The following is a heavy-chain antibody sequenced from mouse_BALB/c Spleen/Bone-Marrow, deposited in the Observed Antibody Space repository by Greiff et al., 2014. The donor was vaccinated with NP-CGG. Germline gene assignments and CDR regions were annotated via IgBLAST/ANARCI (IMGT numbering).Heavy chain of an antibody. J-gene: IGHJ2*01. CDR1: GYAFTNYL. CDR3: ARGTTVYYFDY. D-gene: IGHD1-1*01. Sequence: QVQLKESGAELVRPGTSVKVSCKASGYAFTNYLIEWVKQRPGQGLEWIGVIYPGSGGTNYNEKFRDKATLTADKSSSTDYMQLSSLTSDDSAVYFCARGTTVYYFDYWGQGTTLTVST. CDR2: IYPGSGGT. V-gene: IGHV1-54*01.